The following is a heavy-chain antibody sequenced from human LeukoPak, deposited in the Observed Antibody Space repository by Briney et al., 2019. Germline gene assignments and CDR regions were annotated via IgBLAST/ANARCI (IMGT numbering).Heavy chain of an antibody. J-gene: IGHJ4*02. D-gene: IGHD6-19*01. V-gene: IGHV1-2*02. CDR3: AQSSGWDSLKY. CDR1: GHTFTGYY. CDR2: INHNSGGT. Sequence: GASVKVSCKASGHTFTGYYMHWVRQAPGQGLEWMGWINHNSGGTNHSQKFQGRVSMTRDTSISTAYMELSRLRSDDTAVYYCAQSSGWDSLKYWGQGTLVTVSS.